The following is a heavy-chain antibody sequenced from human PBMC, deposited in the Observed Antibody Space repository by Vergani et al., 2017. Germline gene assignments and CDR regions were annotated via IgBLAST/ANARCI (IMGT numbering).Heavy chain of an antibody. V-gene: IGHV1-24*01. Sequence: QVQLVQSGAEVKKPGASVKVSCKVSGYTLTELSMHWVRQAPGKGLEWMGGFDPEDGETIYAQKVQGRVTMTEDTSTDTAYMELSSLRSEDTAVYYCATHSGVGRWLQTWYFDLWGRGTLVTVSS. J-gene: IGHJ2*01. CDR3: ATHSGVGRWLQTWYFDL. CDR1: GYTLTELS. D-gene: IGHD5-24*01. CDR2: FDPEDGET.